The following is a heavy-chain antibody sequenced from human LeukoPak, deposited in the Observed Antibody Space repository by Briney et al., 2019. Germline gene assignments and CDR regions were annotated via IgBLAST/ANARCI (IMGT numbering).Heavy chain of an antibody. D-gene: IGHD2/OR15-2a*01. Sequence: GGSLRLSCRASGFILSDAWMSWVRQAPGKGLEWVGRIKSTSDGGTIDYAAPVRGRFNISRDDSKNTLYLQMNSLKTEDTAIYYCCTDRLFFQHWGQGTLVTVSS. J-gene: IGHJ1*01. CDR1: GFILSDAW. CDR3: CTDRLFFQH. V-gene: IGHV3-15*01. CDR2: IKSTSDGGTI.